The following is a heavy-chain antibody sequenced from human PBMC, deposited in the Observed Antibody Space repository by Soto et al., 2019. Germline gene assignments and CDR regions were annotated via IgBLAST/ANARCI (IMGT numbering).Heavy chain of an antibody. CDR3: ATSYGSGSQAFDY. V-gene: IGHV1-69*02. CDR1: GDTFNFYT. D-gene: IGHD3-10*01. J-gene: IGHJ4*02. CDR2: TNPILSMS. Sequence: QVHLVQSGAELKKPGSSVRVSCKASGDTFNFYTINWVRQAPGLGLEWMGRTNPILSMSTSALKSQGRLSISADKSTSTAYMDLRSLRSDDTAVYYCATSYGSGSQAFDYWGQGALVTVSS.